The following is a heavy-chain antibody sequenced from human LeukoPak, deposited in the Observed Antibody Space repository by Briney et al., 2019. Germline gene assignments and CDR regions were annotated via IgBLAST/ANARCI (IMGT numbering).Heavy chain of an antibody. CDR1: GFTFSSYS. V-gene: IGHV3-21*01. J-gene: IGHJ4*02. D-gene: IGHD2-21*02. Sequence: PGGSLRLSCAASGFTFSSYSMNWVRQAPGKGREWVSSISSSSSYIYYADSVKGRFTISRDNAKNSLYLQMNSLRAEDTAVYYCARDLGGDTHFDYWGQGTLVTVSS. CDR3: ARDLGGDTHFDY. CDR2: ISSSSSYI.